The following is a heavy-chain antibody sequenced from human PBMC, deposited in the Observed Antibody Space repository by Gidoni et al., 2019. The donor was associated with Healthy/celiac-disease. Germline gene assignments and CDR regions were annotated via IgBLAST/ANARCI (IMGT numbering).Heavy chain of an antibody. Sequence: QVQLQESGPGLVKPSQTLSLTCTVSGGSISSGGYYWSWIRQHPGKGLEWIGYIYYSGSTYYNPSLKSRVTISVDTSKNQFSLKLSSVTAADTAVYYCASDYYDSSGTGYYFDYWGQGTLVTVSS. V-gene: IGHV4-31*03. CDR1: GGSISSGGYY. J-gene: IGHJ4*02. D-gene: IGHD3-22*01. CDR2: IYYSGST. CDR3: ASDYYDSSGTGYYFDY.